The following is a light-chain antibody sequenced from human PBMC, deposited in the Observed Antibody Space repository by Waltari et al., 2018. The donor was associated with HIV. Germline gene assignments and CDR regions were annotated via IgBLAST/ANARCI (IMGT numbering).Light chain of an antibody. J-gene: IGLJ2*01. CDR2: EVS. Sequence: QSALTQPPSASGSPGQSVTIPCTGTSSDVGGYNYVSWYQQHPGKAPKLMIYEVSKRPSGVPDRFSGSKSGNTASLTVSGLQAEDEADYYFSSYAGSNNVVFGGGTKLTVL. V-gene: IGLV2-8*01. CDR1: SSDVGGYNY. CDR3: SSYAGSNNVV.